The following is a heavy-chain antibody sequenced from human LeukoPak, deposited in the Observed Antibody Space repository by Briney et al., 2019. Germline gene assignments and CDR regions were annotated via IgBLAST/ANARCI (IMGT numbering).Heavy chain of an antibody. D-gene: IGHD3-22*01. J-gene: IGHJ6*02. Sequence: GASVKVSCKASGYTFTGYYIHWVRQAPGQGLEWMGWINPNSGGTNYAQKFQGWVTMTRDTSISTAYMELSRLRSDDTAVYYCARFDSSGPHYGMDVWGQGTTVTVSS. CDR1: GYTFTGYY. CDR3: ARFDSSGPHYGMDV. CDR2: INPNSGGT. V-gene: IGHV1-2*04.